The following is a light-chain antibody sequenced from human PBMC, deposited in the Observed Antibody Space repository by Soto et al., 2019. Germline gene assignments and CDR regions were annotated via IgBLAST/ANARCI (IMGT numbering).Light chain of an antibody. CDR2: DNN. CDR1: SSNIGNNY. CDR3: GTWDSSLSAGV. Sequence: QSVLTQPPSVSAAPGQKVTISCSGSSSNIGNNYVSWYQQLPGTAPKLLSYDNNKRPSGIPDRFSGSKSCTSATLGITGLQSGDEADYYCGTWDSSLSAGVFGGGTKLTV. J-gene: IGLJ2*01. V-gene: IGLV1-51*01.